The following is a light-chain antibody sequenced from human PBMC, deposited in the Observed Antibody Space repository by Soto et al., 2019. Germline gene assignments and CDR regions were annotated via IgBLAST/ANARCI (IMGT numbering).Light chain of an antibody. J-gene: IGKJ1*01. Sequence: DIQMSQSPSTLSASVGDRVTITVRASQSISNRLAWYQQKPGKAPKVLIYNASSLESGVPSRFSGSGSGTEFTLTISRLPPDDFATYWCQHYGGLSTFLQGTKVDIK. CDR3: QHYGGLST. CDR2: NAS. V-gene: IGKV1-5*01. CDR1: QSISNR.